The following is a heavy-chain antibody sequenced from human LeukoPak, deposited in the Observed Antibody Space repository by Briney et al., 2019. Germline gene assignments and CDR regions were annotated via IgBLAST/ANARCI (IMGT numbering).Heavy chain of an antibody. D-gene: IGHD2-15*01. J-gene: IGHJ5*02. V-gene: IGHV1-46*01. CDR3: ARDQEGYCSGGSCYDLGWFDP. Sequence: ASVKVSCKASGYTFTSYYMHWVRPAPGQGLEWMGIINPSGGRTAYAQKFQERVTMTRDMSTSTIYMELTSLRSEDTAVYYCARDQEGYCSGGSCYDLGWFDPWGQGTLVTVSS. CDR2: INPSGGRT. CDR1: GYTFTSYY.